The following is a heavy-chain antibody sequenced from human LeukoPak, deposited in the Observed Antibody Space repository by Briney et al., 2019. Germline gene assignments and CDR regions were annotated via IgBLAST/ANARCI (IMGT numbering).Heavy chain of an antibody. CDR2: IYYTGMT. V-gene: IGHV4-39*01. Sequence: PSETLSLTCTVSGASTGISTYYWGWTRQPPGKGLEWIGTIYYTGMTYYNPSLKSRVNIAEDRSKNQFSLKLTSLTAADTAVYYCASHYVWGTQRYIDYWGQGILVTVSS. J-gene: IGHJ4*02. CDR3: ASHYVWGTQRYIDY. CDR1: GASTGISTYY. D-gene: IGHD3-16*02.